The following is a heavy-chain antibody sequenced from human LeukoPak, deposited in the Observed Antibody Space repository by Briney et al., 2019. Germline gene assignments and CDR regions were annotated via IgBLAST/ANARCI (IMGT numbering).Heavy chain of an antibody. CDR3: ARGIQLVPYGMGV. V-gene: IGHV4-59*01. CDR1: GGSISSYY. CDR2: IYYSGST. D-gene: IGHD5-18*01. J-gene: IGHJ6*02. Sequence: SETPSLTCTVSGGSISSYYWSWIRQPPGKGLEWIGYIYYSGSTNYNPSLKSRVTISVDTSKNQFSLKLSSVTAADTAMYYCARGIQLVPYGMGVWGQGTTVTVSS.